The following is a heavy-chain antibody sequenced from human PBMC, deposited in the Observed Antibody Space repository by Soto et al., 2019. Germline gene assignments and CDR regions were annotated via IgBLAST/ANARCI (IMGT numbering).Heavy chain of an antibody. Sequence: PSETLSLPCTVSGGSVSSGSYYWSWIRQPPGKGLEWIGYIYYSGSTNYNPSLKSRVTISVDTSKNQFSLKLSSVTAADTAVYYCARSAYYDSSGYYVWGQGTLVTVSS. CDR2: IYYSGST. D-gene: IGHD3-22*01. J-gene: IGHJ4*02. CDR3: ARSAYYDSSGYYV. V-gene: IGHV4-61*01. CDR1: GGSVSSGSYY.